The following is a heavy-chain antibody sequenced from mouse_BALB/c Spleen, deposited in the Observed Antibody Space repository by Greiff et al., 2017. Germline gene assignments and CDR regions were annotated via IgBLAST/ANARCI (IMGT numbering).Heavy chain of an antibody. CDR2: IDPANGTT. D-gene: IGHD1-1*01. CDR3: ARRYQYYMDD. CDR1: GFNIKDTY. V-gene: IGHV14-3*02. Sequence: VQLQQSGAELVKPGASVKLSCTATGFNIKDTYMRWVKQRSEQGLEWIGRIDPANGTTKYDPSFQGKATITADTSSNTAYLQHSSLTSEDTAVYYGARRYQYYMDDWGQGTTLTVSS. J-gene: IGHJ2*01.